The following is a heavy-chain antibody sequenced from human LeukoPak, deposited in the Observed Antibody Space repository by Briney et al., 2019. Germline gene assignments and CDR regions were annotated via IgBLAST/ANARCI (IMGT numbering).Heavy chain of an antibody. D-gene: IGHD6-19*01. CDR3: AKEQQWPTTHFDY. CDR2: IWYDGSNK. V-gene: IGHV3-33*06. Sequence: GGSLRLSCAASGFTFSSYGMHWVRQAPGKGLEGVAVIWYDGSNKYYADSVKGRFTISRDNSKNTLYLQMNSLRAEDTAVYYCAKEQQWPTTHFDYWGQGTLVTVSS. J-gene: IGHJ4*02. CDR1: GFTFSSYG.